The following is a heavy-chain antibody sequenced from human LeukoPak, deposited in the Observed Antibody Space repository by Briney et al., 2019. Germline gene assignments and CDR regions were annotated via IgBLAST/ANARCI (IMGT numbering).Heavy chain of an antibody. Sequence: GGSLRLSCAASGFTFSSYGMHWVRQAPGKGLEWVAFIRHDGSNKNYADSVKGRFTISRDNSKNTLYLQMSSLRPEDTAIYYCAKDGTDYGRNSYDWFFDLWARGTLVTVSS. CDR3: AKDGTDYGRNSYDWFFDL. D-gene: IGHD4-23*01. V-gene: IGHV3-30*02. CDR2: IRHDGSNK. J-gene: IGHJ2*01. CDR1: GFTFSSYG.